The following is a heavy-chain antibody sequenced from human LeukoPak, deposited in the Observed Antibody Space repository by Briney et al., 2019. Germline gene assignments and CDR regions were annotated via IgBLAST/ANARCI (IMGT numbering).Heavy chain of an antibody. D-gene: IGHD3-22*01. CDR1: GFIFSSHG. J-gene: IGHJ5*02. CDR3: ARDLGQYYDTSDNWFDP. V-gene: IGHV3-74*01. CDR2: INSDGINT. Sequence: AGGSLRLSCAASGFIFSSHGMNWVRQAPGKGLVWVSRINSDGINTSYADSVKGRFTISRDNAKNTLNLQMNSLRAEDTAVYYCARDLGQYYDTSDNWFDPWGQGTLVTVSS.